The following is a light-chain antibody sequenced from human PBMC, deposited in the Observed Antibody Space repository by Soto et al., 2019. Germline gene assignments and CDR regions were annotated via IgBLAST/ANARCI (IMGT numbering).Light chain of an antibody. Sequence: DIQMTQSPSSLSASVGDRVTITCQASQAINDYLTWYQQKPGKAPKLLIYEASNLETGVPSRFSGSGSGTHFTFTISSLQPEDIATYYCQQYDNLPITFGQGTRPEIK. V-gene: IGKV1-33*01. CDR1: QAINDY. CDR3: QQYDNLPIT. J-gene: IGKJ5*01. CDR2: EAS.